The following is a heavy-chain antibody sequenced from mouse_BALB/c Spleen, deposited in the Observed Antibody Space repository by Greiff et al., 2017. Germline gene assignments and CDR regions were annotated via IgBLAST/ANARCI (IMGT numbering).Heavy chain of an antibody. D-gene: IGHD2-14*01. CDR1: GYTFTDYY. J-gene: IGHJ4*01. CDR2: IYPGSGNT. CDR3: ARDYRYDEGYAMDY. Sequence: VQLQESGAELARPGASVKLSCKASGYTFTDYYINWVKQRTGQGLEWIGEIYPGSGNTYYNEKFKGKATLTADKSSSTAYMQLSSLTSEDSAVYFCARDYRYDEGYAMDYWGQGTSVTVSS. V-gene: IGHV1-77*01.